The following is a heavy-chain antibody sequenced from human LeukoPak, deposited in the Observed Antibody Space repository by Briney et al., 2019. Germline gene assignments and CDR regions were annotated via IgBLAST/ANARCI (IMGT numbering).Heavy chain of an antibody. CDR2: IYYSGST. CDR1: GGSFSGYY. J-gene: IGHJ4*02. D-gene: IGHD5-24*01. CDR3: ARCGDGYNHFDY. V-gene: IGHV4-34*09. Sequence: TLSLTCAVYGGSFSGYYWSWIRQPPGKGLEWIGYIYYSGSTYYNPSLKSRVTISVDTSKNQFSLKLSSVTAADTAVYYCARCGDGYNHFDYWGQGTLVTVSS.